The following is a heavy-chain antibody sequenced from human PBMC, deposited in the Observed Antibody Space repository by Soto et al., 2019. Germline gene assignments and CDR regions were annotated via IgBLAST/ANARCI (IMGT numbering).Heavy chain of an antibody. V-gene: IGHV1-18*01. CDR2: ISAYNGNT. CDR1: GYTFTSYG. J-gene: IGHJ5*02. CDR3: ARGVIVATMREVRWFDP. Sequence: GASVKVSCKASGYTFTSYGISWVRQAPGQGLEWMGWISAYNGNTNYAQKLQGRVTMTTDTSTSTAYMELRSLRSDDTAVYYCARGVIVATMREVRWFDPWGQGTLVTVSS. D-gene: IGHD5-12*01.